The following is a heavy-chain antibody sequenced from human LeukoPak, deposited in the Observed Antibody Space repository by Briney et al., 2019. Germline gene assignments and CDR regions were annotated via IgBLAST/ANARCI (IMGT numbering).Heavy chain of an antibody. D-gene: IGHD1-26*01. CDR2: IYPGDSDT. Sequence: GESLKISCKGSGYSFTTYWIGWVRQMPGKGLEWMGIIYPGDSDTRYSPSFQGQVTISADKSISTAYLQWDSLKASDTAMYYCVRRGRSTGSYPLFDHWGQGTLVTVSS. V-gene: IGHV5-51*01. J-gene: IGHJ4*02. CDR1: GYSFTTYW. CDR3: VRRGRSTGSYPLFDH.